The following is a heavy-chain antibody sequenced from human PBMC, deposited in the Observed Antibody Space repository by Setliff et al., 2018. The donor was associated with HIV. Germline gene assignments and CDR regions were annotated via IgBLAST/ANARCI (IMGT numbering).Heavy chain of an antibody. CDR3: ARGPRPDYSGSGNYGFLDV. D-gene: IGHD3-10*01. V-gene: IGHV4-39*01. Sequence: SETLSLTCSVSGVSINRTDHYWGWIRQAPGKGLEWIGSVSHSGITFYNPSLKSRVTISVDTSENQFSLNLKSVTAADTAIYFCARGPRPDYSGSGNYGFLDVWGRGTVVTVSS. J-gene: IGHJ2*01. CDR1: GVSINRTDHY. CDR2: VSHSGIT.